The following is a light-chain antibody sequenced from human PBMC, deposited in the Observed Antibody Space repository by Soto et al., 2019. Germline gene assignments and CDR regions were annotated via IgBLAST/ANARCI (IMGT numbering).Light chain of an antibody. CDR1: TSDVGGFNY. J-gene: IGLJ1*01. CDR2: EVS. V-gene: IGLV2-14*01. CDR3: SSYTSTSTLYV. Sequence: QSALAQPASVSGCPGQSITISCTGTTSDVGGFNYVSWYQQHPSKAPKLMIYEVSSRPSGVSNRFSGSKSGNTASLTISGLQAEDEADYYCSSYTSTSTLYVFGTGTKVTVL.